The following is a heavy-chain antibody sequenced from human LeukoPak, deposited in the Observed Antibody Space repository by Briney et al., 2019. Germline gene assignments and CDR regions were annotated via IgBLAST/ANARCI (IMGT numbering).Heavy chain of an antibody. D-gene: IGHD3-22*01. CDR1: GVSFSGYY. CDR3: ARHGLGYYHFDY. Sequence: PSETLSLTCAVYGVSFSGYYWSWIRQPPGKGLEWIGEINHSGSTNYNPSLKSRVTISVDTSKNQSSLKLSSVTAADTAVYCCARHGLGYYHFDYWGQGTLVTVSS. CDR2: INHSGST. J-gene: IGHJ4*02. V-gene: IGHV4-34*01.